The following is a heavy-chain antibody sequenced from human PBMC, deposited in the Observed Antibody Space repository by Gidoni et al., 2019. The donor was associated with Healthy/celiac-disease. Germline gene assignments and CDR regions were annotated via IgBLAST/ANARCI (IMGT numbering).Heavy chain of an antibody. CDR1: GYSFTSYW. J-gene: IGHJ5*02. CDR2: IDPSDSYT. D-gene: IGHD6-19*01. CDR3: ARLDSSGWYGGLGWFDP. Sequence: EVQLVQSGAEVKKPGESLRISCKGSGYSFTSYWISWVRQMPGKGLEWVGRIDPSDSYTNYSPSFQGHVTISADKSISTAYLQWSSLKASDTAMYYCARLDSSGWYGGLGWFDPWGQGTLVTVSS. V-gene: IGHV5-10-1*03.